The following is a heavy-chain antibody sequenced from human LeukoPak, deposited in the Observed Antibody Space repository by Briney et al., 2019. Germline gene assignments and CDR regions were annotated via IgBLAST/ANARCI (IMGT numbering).Heavy chain of an antibody. D-gene: IGHD2-15*01. J-gene: IGHJ4*02. CDR3: ARNPPDCSGGSCYDY. CDR2: INSDGSST. CDR1: GFTFSNYW. Sequence: SGGSLRLSCAASGFTFSNYWMHWVRQAPGQGLVWVSRINSDGSSTSYADSVKGRFTISRDNAKSTLYLQMNSLRAEDTAVYYCARNPPDCSGGSCYDYWGQGTLVTVSS. V-gene: IGHV3-74*01.